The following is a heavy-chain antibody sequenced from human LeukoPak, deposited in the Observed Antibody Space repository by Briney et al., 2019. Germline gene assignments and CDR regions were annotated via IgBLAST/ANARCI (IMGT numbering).Heavy chain of an antibody. D-gene: IGHD6-13*01. CDR1: GYTFTSYY. CDR3: ASPGHSSSWYKWTFDY. Sequence: ASVKASCKASGYTFTSYYMHWVRQAPGQGLEWMGIINPSGGSTSYAQKFQGRVTMTRDMSTSTVYMELSSLRSEDTAVYYCASPGHSSSWYKWTFDYWGQGTLVTVSS. J-gene: IGHJ4*02. V-gene: IGHV1-46*01. CDR2: INPSGGST.